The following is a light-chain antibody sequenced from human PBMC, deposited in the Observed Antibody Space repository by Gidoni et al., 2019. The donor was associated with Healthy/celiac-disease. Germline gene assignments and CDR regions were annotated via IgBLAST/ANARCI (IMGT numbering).Light chain of an antibody. CDR3: QQRSNWLT. J-gene: IGKJ4*01. CDR2: DAS. CDR1: QSVSSY. V-gene: IGKV3-11*01. Sequence: EIVLTQSPATLSLSPGERANLPCRSSQSVSSYLAWYQQKPGQAPRLLIYDASNRATGIPARFSGSGSGTDFTLTISSLEPEDFAVYYCQQRSNWLTFXGXTKVEIK.